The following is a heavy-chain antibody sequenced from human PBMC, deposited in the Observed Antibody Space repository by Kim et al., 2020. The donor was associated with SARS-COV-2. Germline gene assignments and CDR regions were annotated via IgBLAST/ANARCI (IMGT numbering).Heavy chain of an antibody. D-gene: IGHD1-1*01. CDR3: ARDRGDGYNCCY. Sequence: GRSLRLSCAASGFTVSSNYMSWVRQAPGKGLEWVSILYSGGSRYYADSVKGRFTISRDESKNTLYLQINSLRAEDTAVYYCARDRGDGYNCCYWGQGTL. CDR2: LYSGGSR. CDR1: GFTVSSNY. J-gene: IGHJ4*02. V-gene: IGHV3-53*01.